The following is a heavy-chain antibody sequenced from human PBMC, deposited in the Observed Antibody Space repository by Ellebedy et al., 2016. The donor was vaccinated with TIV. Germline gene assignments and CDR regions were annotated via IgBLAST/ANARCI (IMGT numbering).Heavy chain of an antibody. J-gene: IGHJ3*01. CDR1: GFTFSTFW. CDR3: ARAVHCSAFSCPGEGMDV. D-gene: IGHD2-15*01. V-gene: IGHV3-74*01. Sequence: GESLKISCAASGFTFSTFWMHWVRQAPGKGLVWVSRINIDGSRINYADSVKGRFTISRDNAQKTVFLQMNSLSAEDTAVYYCARAVHCSAFSCPGEGMDVWGQGTMVTVSS. CDR2: INIDGSRI.